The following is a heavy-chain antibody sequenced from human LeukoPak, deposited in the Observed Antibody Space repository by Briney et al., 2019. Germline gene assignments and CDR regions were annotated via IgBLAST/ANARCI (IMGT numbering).Heavy chain of an antibody. CDR2: IYYSGST. J-gene: IGHJ4*02. Sequence: PSETLSLTCTVSDSSISHYYWNWIRQPPGKGLEWIGYIYYSGSTNYNPSLKSRVTISVDTSKNQVSLNLRSVTAADTAIYYCARQRSNSSRWFDYWGQGTLVTVSS. D-gene: IGHD4-23*01. CDR1: DSSISHYY. V-gene: IGHV4-59*08. CDR3: ARQRSNSSRWFDY.